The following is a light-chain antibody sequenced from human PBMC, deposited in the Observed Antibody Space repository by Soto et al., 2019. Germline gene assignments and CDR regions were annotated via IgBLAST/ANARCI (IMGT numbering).Light chain of an antibody. CDR3: CSYAGSSTVVV. CDR1: SSDVGSYNL. Sequence: QSALTQPASVSGFPGQSITISCTGTSSDVGSYNLVSWYQQHPGKAPKLMIYEGSKRPSGVSNRFSGSKSGNTASLTISGLQAEDEADYYCCSYAGSSTVVVFGGGTQLTVL. V-gene: IGLV2-23*03. CDR2: EGS. J-gene: IGLJ2*01.